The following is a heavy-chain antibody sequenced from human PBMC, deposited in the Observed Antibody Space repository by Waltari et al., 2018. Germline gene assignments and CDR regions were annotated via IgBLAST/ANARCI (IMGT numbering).Heavy chain of an antibody. Sequence: EVQLVESGGGLVHPGGSLRVSCAASGFPFSSYWMHWVRQAPGKGLVCVSHSNSAGTNTTYADSVKGRFTISRDNAKNTLYLQMNSLRAEDTAVYYCARESSSTFDSWGQGTLVTVSS. CDR3: ARESSSTFDS. J-gene: IGHJ4*02. V-gene: IGHV3-74*01. CDR2: SNSAGTNT. D-gene: IGHD6-6*01. CDR1: GFPFSSYW.